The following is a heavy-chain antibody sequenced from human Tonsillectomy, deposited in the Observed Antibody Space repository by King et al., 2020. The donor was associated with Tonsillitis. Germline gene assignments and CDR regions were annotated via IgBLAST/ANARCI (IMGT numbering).Heavy chain of an antibody. V-gene: IGHV1-46*03. CDR3: ARELSYASGRYPSAVTLAYYFYGMDV. J-gene: IGHJ6*02. Sequence: VQLVQSGAEVKKPGASVKVSCKASGYTFTSYYVHWVRQAPGQGLEWMGIINPSGGSTSYAQKFQDRVTMIRDTSTTTVYMDLSSLRSEDTAVYYCARELSYASGRYPSAVTLAYYFYGMDVWGQGTTVTVSS. CDR1: GYTFTSYY. D-gene: IGHD3-22*01. CDR2: INPSGGST.